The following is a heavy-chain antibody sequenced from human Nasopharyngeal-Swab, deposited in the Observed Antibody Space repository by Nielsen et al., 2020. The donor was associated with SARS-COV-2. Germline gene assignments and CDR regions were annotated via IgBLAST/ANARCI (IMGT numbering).Heavy chain of an antibody. V-gene: IGHV3-53*04. Sequence: VRQAPGKGLEWVSVIYSGGSTYYADSVKGRFTISRHNSKNTLYLQMNSLRAEDTAVYYCTTDSSGYCSGGSCYLGYYYYALDVWGQGTTVTVSS. CDR2: IYSGGST. D-gene: IGHD2-15*01. J-gene: IGHJ6*02. CDR3: TTDSSGYCSGGSCYLGYYYYALDV.